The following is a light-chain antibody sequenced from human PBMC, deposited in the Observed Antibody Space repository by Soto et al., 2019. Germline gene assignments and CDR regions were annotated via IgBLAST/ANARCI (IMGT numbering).Light chain of an antibody. CDR2: DAS. V-gene: IGKV1-39*01. Sequence: EIQLTQSPSSLSASPGERATITCRASQSISTYLHWYQQKPGKAPNLLIYDASTWESGVPSRFTGSGSGTDFTLTISSLQPEDFATYHCQQGYSSPLTFGGGTKVDI. CDR1: QSISTY. J-gene: IGKJ4*01. CDR3: QQGYSSPLT.